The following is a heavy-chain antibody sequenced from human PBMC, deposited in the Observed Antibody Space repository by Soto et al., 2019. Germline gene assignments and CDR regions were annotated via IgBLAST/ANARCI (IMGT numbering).Heavy chain of an antibody. CDR3: ARDEEYSSSSLDY. J-gene: IGHJ4*02. CDR1: GFTFSSYG. D-gene: IGHD6-6*01. V-gene: IGHV3-33*01. CDR2: IWYDGSNK. Sequence: GGSLRLSCAASGFTFSSYGMHWVRQAPGKGLEWVAVIWYDGSNKYYADSVKGRFTISRDNSKNTLYLQMNSLRAEDTAVYYCARDEEYSSSSLDYWGQGTLVTVSS.